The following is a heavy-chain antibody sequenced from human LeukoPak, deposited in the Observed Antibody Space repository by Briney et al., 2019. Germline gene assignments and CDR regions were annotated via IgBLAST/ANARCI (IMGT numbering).Heavy chain of an antibody. J-gene: IGHJ6*03. D-gene: IGHD3-3*01. Sequence: ASVKVSCKASGYTFTSYYMHWVRQAPGQGLEWMGIINPSGGSTSYAQKFQGRVTMTRDMSTSTVYMELSSLRSDDTAVYYCAREVTIFGVVSNYYYYYMDVWGKGTTVTVSS. CDR3: AREVTIFGVVSNYYYYYMDV. V-gene: IGHV1-46*01. CDR2: INPSGGST. CDR1: GYTFTSYY.